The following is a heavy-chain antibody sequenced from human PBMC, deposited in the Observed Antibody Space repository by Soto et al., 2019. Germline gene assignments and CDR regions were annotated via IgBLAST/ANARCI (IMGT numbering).Heavy chain of an antibody. J-gene: IGHJ6*02. D-gene: IGHD1-26*01. V-gene: IGHV3-7*01. Sequence: GGSLRLSCAASGFTLSSYWMTWVRQAPGKXLEWVANIKEDGSENYQVDSVKGRFTISRDNAKNSLFLQMDSLRAEDTAVYYCARDKSRGSYSSFVEGLDVWGQGTTVTVSS. CDR1: GFTLSSYW. CDR3: ARDKSRGSYSSFVEGLDV. CDR2: IKEDGSEN.